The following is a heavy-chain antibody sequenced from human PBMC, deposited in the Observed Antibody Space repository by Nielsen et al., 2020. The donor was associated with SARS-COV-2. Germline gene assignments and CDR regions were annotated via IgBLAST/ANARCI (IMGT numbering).Heavy chain of an antibody. CDR3: TTGATFFDY. CDR2: IKSKTDGGTT. V-gene: IGHV3-15*01. Sequence: GESLKISCAASGFTFSNAWMGWVRQAPGKGLEWVGRIKSKTDGGTTDYAAPVKGRFTTSRDDSKNTLYLQMNSLKTEDTAVYYCTTGATFFDYWGQGTLVTVSS. CDR1: GFTFSNAW. D-gene: IGHD1-26*01. J-gene: IGHJ4*02.